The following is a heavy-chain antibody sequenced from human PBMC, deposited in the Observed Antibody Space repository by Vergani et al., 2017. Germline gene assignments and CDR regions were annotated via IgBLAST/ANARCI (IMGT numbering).Heavy chain of an antibody. Sequence: QVQLVQSGAEVKKPGASVKVSCKASGYTFTGYYMHWVRQAPGQGLEWMGWINPNSGGKNYAQKFQGWVTMTRDTSISTAYMELSRLRSDDTAVYYCARAPYGDYVGPSFDYWGQGTLVTVSS. CDR1: GYTFTGYY. J-gene: IGHJ4*02. V-gene: IGHV1-2*04. CDR3: ARAPYGDYVGPSFDY. D-gene: IGHD4-17*01. CDR2: INPNSGGK.